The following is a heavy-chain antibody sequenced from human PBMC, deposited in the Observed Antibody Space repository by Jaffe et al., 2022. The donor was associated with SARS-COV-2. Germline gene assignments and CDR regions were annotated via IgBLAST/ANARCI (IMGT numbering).Heavy chain of an antibody. J-gene: IGHJ3*02. V-gene: IGHV3-15*01. D-gene: IGHD2-15*01. Sequence: EVQLVESGGGLVKPGGSLRLSCAASGFTFSNAWMSWVRQAPGKGLEWVGRIKSKTDGGTTDYAAPVKGRFTISRDDSKNTLYLQMNSLKTEDTAVYYCTTDRHCSGGSCYNAFDIWGQGTMVTVSS. CDR2: IKSKTDGGTT. CDR3: TTDRHCSGGSCYNAFDI. CDR1: GFTFSNAW.